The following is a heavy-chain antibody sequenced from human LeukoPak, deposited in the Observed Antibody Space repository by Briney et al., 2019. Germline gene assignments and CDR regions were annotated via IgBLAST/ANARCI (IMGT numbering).Heavy chain of an antibody. CDR1: GFIFSNFV. D-gene: IGHD1-1*01. J-gene: IGHJ4*02. CDR3: ARDWNGSGTAFDH. V-gene: IGHV3-7*05. Sequence: GGSLRLSCAASGFIFSNFVMHWVRQAPGKGLEWVANIKVDGTEKYYVDSVKGRFTISRDNAKNSWSLQMSGLRAEDTAVYYCARDWNGSGTAFDHWGQGTLVTVSS. CDR2: IKVDGTEK.